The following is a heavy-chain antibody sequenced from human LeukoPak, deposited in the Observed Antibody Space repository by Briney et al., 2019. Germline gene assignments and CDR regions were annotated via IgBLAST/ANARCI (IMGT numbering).Heavy chain of an antibody. D-gene: IGHD7-27*01. CDR3: AKENWALVY. CDR2: ISGSGGTT. CDR1: GFTFSTYV. V-gene: IGHV3-23*01. J-gene: IGHJ4*02. Sequence: GGSLRLSCAASGFTFSTYVMTWVRQAPGKGLEWVSEISGSGGTTYYADSVKGRFTISRDNSKNTVSLQMNSLRAEDTAVYYCAKENWALVYWGQETLVTVSS.